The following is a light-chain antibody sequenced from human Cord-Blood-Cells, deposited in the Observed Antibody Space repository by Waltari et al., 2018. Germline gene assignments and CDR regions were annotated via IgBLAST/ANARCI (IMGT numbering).Light chain of an antibody. Sequence: FMLTPPHSVSESPGQTVTISCTRSSGSIASNYVQWYQRRPGSAPTTVINGDHQRPSGVPDRFSDSIDSSPSSAPPTISGRETGDEADYYCQSYHSSNSVVFGGGTRLTVL. CDR2: GDH. CDR3: QSYHSSNSVV. J-gene: IGLJ2*01. CDR1: SGSIASNY. V-gene: IGLV6-57*03.